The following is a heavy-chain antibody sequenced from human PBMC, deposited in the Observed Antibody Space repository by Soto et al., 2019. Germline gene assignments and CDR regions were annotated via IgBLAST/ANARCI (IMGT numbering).Heavy chain of an antibody. CDR1: GFTFNNYG. CDR3: AKGLRFLEWLLY. Sequence: GGSLRLSCAASGFTFNNYGMAWVRQAPGKGLEWVSGISGSGGTTYYADSVKGRFTVSRDNPKNSLYLQMNSLRAEDTAVYYCAKGLRFLEWLLYWGQGTLVTVSS. CDR2: ISGSGGTT. J-gene: IGHJ4*02. D-gene: IGHD3-3*01. V-gene: IGHV3-23*01.